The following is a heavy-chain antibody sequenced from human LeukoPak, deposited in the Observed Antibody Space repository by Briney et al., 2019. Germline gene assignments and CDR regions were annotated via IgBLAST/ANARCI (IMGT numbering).Heavy chain of an antibody. Sequence: ASVKVSCKASGYTFTSYDINWVRQATGQGLEWMGWMNPNSGNTGYAQKFQGRVTMTRNTSISTAYMELSSLRSEDTAVYYCARAPPIVVVPAAMQPKLYYFDYWGQGTLVTVSS. D-gene: IGHD2-2*01. J-gene: IGHJ4*02. CDR2: MNPNSGNT. CDR3: ARAPPIVVVPAAMQPKLYYFDY. V-gene: IGHV1-8*01. CDR1: GYTFTSYD.